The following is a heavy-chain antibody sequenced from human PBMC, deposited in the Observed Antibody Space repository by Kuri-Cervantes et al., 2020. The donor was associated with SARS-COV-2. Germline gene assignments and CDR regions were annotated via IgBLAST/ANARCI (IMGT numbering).Heavy chain of an antibody. CDR3: ARRSGDDQDAFDI. V-gene: IGHV1-46*01. D-gene: IGHD3-16*01. CDR2: INPNGGST. Sequence: ASVKVSCKASGYTFTNFYIHWVRQAPGQGLEWMGIINPNGGSTTSAQKFQGRVTMTRDTSTSTVYMELSSLRSEDTAVYYCARRSGDDQDAFDIWGQGTMVTVSS. J-gene: IGHJ3*02. CDR1: GYTFTNFY.